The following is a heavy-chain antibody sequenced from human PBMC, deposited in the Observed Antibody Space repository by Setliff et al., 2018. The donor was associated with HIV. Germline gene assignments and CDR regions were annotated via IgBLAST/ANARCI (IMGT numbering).Heavy chain of an antibody. V-gene: IGHV1-3*01. D-gene: IGHD3-10*01. CDR1: GYTFTSYA. CDR3: ARDRITMVRGVISGGFDY. J-gene: IGHJ4*02. CDR2: INAGNGNT. Sequence: RASVKVSCKASGYTFTSYAMHWVRQAPGQRLEWMGWINAGNGNTKYSQKFQGRVTITRDTSASTAYMELSSLRSEDTAVYYCARDRITMVRGVISGGFDYWGQGTLVTVSS.